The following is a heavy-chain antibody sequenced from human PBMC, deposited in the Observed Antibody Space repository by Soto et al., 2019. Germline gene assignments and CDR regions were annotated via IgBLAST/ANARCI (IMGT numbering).Heavy chain of an antibody. J-gene: IGHJ4*02. CDR1: GFTISSNY. V-gene: IGHV3-66*01. D-gene: IGHD3-9*01. CDR2: IYSGGNT. Sequence: EVQLVESGGGLVQPGGSLRLSCAASGFTISSNYMSWVRQAPGKGLEWVSVIYSGGNTYYADSVKGRFTISRDNSKNTLYLQINSLRAEDTAVYYCATLTKYDILTGYYPCWGQGTLVTVSS. CDR3: ATLTKYDILTGYYPC.